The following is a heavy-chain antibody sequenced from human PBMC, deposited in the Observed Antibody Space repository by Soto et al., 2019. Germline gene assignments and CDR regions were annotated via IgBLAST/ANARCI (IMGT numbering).Heavy chain of an antibody. J-gene: IGHJ5*02. Sequence: SETLSLTCAVYGGSVNSYYWNWIRQPPGKGLGWIGEINHTGGTHYNPSLKSRVTMSVDTSKNQFSLRLSSVTAADTAIYYCATRITVFGLLIPPFDPWGQGTQVTVSS. CDR1: GGSVNSYY. V-gene: IGHV4-34*01. D-gene: IGHD3-3*01. CDR2: INHTGGT. CDR3: ATRITVFGLLIPPFDP.